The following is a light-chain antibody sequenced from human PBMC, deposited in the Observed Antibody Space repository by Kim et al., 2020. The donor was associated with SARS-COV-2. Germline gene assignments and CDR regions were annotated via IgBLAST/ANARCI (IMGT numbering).Light chain of an antibody. CDR2: RNS. Sequence: VSVARGQTARITGGGNNIGRKNVHWYQQKPGQAPVLVIYRNSDRPSGIPERFSGSNSGNTATLSISRAQAGDEADYYCQVWDSSTVFGGGTQLTVL. CDR1: NIGRKN. CDR3: QVWDSSTV. J-gene: IGLJ3*02. V-gene: IGLV3-9*01.